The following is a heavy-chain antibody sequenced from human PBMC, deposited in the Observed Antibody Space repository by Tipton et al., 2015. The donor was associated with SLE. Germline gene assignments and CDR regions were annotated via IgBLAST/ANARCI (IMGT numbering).Heavy chain of an antibody. D-gene: IGHD2-8*01. J-gene: IGHJ4*01. CDR3: ARGGASVLIRNCYFDY. CDR2: IHYAGGT. CDR1: GDSLSSNNYY. Sequence: TLSLTCSVSGDSLSSNNYYWGWIRQSPAQGLEWIGTIHYAGGTYYNPSLRSRLTISVDTSENHFSLNLNSVTAADTAVYYCARGGASVLIRNCYFDYWGQGSLVTVSS. V-gene: IGHV4-39*07.